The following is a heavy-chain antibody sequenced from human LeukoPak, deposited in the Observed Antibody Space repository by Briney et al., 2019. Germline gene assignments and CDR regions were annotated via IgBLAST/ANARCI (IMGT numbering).Heavy chain of an antibody. Sequence: LPGGSLRLSCAASGFTFSSYAMHWVRQAPGKGLEWVAVISYDGSNKYYADSVKGRFTISRDNSKNTLYLQMNSLRAEDTAVYYCASSVGIAVAGTGFDYWGQGTLVTVSS. V-gene: IGHV3-30-3*01. J-gene: IGHJ4*02. CDR1: GFTFSSYA. D-gene: IGHD6-19*01. CDR2: ISYDGSNK. CDR3: ASSVGIAVAGTGFDY.